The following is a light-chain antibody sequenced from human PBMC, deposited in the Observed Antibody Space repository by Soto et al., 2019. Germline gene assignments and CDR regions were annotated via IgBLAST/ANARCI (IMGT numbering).Light chain of an antibody. CDR2: LKGDGTH. V-gene: IGLV4-69*01. J-gene: IGLJ2*01. CDR3: QTWGNGIGV. CDR1: SGHSSYA. Sequence: QPVLTQSPSASASLGASVKLTCTLSSGHSSYAIAWHQQQPEKGPRYLMKLKGDGTHIKGDGIPDRFSGSSSGAERYLTISSLQSEDEADYYCQTWGNGIGVFGGGTKLTVL.